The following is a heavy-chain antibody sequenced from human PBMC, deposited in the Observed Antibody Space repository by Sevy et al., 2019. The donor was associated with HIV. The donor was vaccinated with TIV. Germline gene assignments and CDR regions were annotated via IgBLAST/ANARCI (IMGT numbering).Heavy chain of an antibody. V-gene: IGHV3-21*01. J-gene: IGHJ6*02. CDR2: INSSSSYI. Sequence: GGSLRLSCAASGFTFSSYSMNWVRQAPGKGLEWVSSINSSSSYIYYADSVKGRFTISRDNAKNSLYLQMNSLRAEDTAVYYCARDGGYSSSWYYYYYGMDVWGQGTTVTVSS. CDR3: ARDGGYSSSWYYYYYGMDV. D-gene: IGHD6-13*01. CDR1: GFTFSSYS.